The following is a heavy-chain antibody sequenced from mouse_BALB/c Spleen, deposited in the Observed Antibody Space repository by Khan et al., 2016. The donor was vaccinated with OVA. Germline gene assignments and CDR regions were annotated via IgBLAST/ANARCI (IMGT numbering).Heavy chain of an antibody. V-gene: IGHV3-2*02. D-gene: IGHD1-1*01. J-gene: IGHJ1*01. Sequence: EVQLQESGPGLVKPSQSLSLTCTVTGYSITSDYAWNWIRQFPGNKLEWMGYISYSGSTSYNPSLKSRISITRDTSKNQFFLQLKSVTTEDTAASYCARRYYYGHWYFDVWGAGTTVTVSS. CDR3: ARRYYYGHWYFDV. CDR2: ISYSGST. CDR1: GYSITSDYA.